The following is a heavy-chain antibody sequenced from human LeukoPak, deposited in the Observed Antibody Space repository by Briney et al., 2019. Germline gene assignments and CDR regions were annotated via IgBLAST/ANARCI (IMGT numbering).Heavy chain of an antibody. CDR3: AKDYETVLLWFGELLGI. V-gene: IGHV3-23*01. J-gene: IGHJ3*02. Sequence: GGSLRLSCAASGFTFSSYAMSWVRQAPGKGLEWVSAISGSGGSTYYADSVKGRFTISIDNSKNTLYLQMNSLRAEDTAVYYCAKDYETVLLWFGELLGIWGQGTMVTVSS. CDR1: GFTFSSYA. D-gene: IGHD3-10*01. CDR2: ISGSGGST.